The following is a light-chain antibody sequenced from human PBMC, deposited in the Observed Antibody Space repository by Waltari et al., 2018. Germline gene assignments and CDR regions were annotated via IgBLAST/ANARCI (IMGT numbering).Light chain of an antibody. J-gene: IGKJ3*01. CDR1: QSVLYSSNNKNY. CDR2: WAS. CDR3: QQYYTTPPT. Sequence: DMVMTQSPDSLAVSLGERATINCKSSQSVLYSSNNKNYLAWYQQKPGQPPKLLIYWASTRESGVPDRFSGSGSGTDFTLTISSLLAEDVALYYCQQYYTTPPTFGPGTKVDIK. V-gene: IGKV4-1*01.